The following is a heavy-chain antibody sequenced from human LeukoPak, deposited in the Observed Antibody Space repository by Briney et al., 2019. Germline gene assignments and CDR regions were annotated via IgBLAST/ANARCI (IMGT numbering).Heavy chain of an antibody. V-gene: IGHV3-7*05. Sequence: GGSLRLSCAASGFSFSTYWMSWVRQAPGKGLEWVANIKQDGTEKFYVDSAKGRFTVSRDNARNSLYLQMNSLRTEDTAVYCCARVAAGPSYFDYWGQGTLVTVSS. D-gene: IGHD6-13*01. CDR1: GFSFSTYW. J-gene: IGHJ4*02. CDR2: IKQDGTEK. CDR3: ARVAAGPSYFDY.